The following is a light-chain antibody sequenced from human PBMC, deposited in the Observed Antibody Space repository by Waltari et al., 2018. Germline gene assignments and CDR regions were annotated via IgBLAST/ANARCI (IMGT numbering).Light chain of an antibody. CDR2: DAS. V-gene: IGKV3-20*01. Sequence: EIVLTQSPGTLSLSPGERATLSCRASQSVGKILAWYQQKPGQTPRLLIYDASIRATGIPDRFSGSWSGTDFSLTISRLEPEDFALYYCQHYVRLPVSFGQGTKVGIK. J-gene: IGKJ1*01. CDR3: QHYVRLPVS. CDR1: QSVGKI.